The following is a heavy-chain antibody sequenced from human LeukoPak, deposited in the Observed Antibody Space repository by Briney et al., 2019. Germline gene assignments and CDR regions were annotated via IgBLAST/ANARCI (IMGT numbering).Heavy chain of an antibody. D-gene: IGHD3-16*02. Sequence: SETLSLTCAVSGYSISSGYYWRWVRPAPGKGLEWIGSIYHTGSTDYNPSLKSRLTISVDMSKNQFSLNLRSVTAADTAVYYCARDKDDYVWGTYRWWGQGMLVTVSS. CDR3: ARDKDDYVWGTYRW. CDR2: IYHTGST. CDR1: GYSISSGYY. V-gene: IGHV4-38-2*01. J-gene: IGHJ4*02.